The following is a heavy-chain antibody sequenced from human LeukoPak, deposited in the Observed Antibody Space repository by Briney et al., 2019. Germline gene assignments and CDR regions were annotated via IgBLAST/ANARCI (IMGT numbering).Heavy chain of an antibody. CDR2: INHSGST. D-gene: IGHD3-16*01. Sequence: PWETLSLTCAVYGGSFSGYYWSWIRQPPGKGLEWIGEINHSGSTNYNPSLKSRVTISVDTSKNQFSLKLSSVTAADTAVYYCARRGGGNYPYYFDYWGRGNPVTVSS. CDR1: GGSFSGYY. J-gene: IGHJ4*02. CDR3: ARRGGGNYPYYFDY. V-gene: IGHV4-34*01.